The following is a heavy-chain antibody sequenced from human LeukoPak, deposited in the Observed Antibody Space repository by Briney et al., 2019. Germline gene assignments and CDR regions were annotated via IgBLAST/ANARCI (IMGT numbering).Heavy chain of an antibody. J-gene: IGHJ4*02. Sequence: ALVKVSCKASGYTFTSYYMHWVRQAPGQGLEWMGVINRSGDNTAYAQKFQGRVTMTRDASTSTVYMELRSLRSEDTAVYYCARDSEENIGYSSSWLDYWGQGTLVTVSS. CDR2: INRSGDNT. CDR1: GYTFTSYY. D-gene: IGHD6-13*01. CDR3: ARDSEENIGYSSSWLDY. V-gene: IGHV1-46*01.